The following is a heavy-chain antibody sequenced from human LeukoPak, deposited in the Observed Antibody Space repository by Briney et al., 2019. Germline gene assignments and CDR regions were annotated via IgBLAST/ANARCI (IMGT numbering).Heavy chain of an antibody. CDR3: AKVRWFGELKGAFDI. D-gene: IGHD3-10*01. J-gene: IGHJ3*02. CDR1: GFTFGNYW. Sequence: GGSLRLSCAASGFTFGNYWMAWVRQAPGKGLEWVSLISGAGDNTFYVDSVKGRFTLSRDNSKNSLYLQMNSLRTEDTALYYCAKVRWFGELKGAFDIWGQGTMVTVSP. CDR2: ISGAGDNT. V-gene: IGHV3-43*02.